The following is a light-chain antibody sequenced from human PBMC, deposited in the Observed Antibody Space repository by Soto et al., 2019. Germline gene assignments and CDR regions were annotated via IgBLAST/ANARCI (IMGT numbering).Light chain of an antibody. V-gene: IGKV3-11*01. CDR1: QSVSSY. CDR2: DAS. J-gene: IGKJ5*01. CDR3: QQRSNWPPLT. Sequence: EIVLTQSPATLSLSPGERATLSCRASQSVSSYLAWYQQKPGLAPRLLIYDASNRATGIPARFSGSGSGTDFTLTISSLEPEDFAVYYCQQRSNWPPLTFGQGTRLEIK.